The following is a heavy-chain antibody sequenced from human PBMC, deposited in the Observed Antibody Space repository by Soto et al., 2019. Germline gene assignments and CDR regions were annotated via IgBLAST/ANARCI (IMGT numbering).Heavy chain of an antibody. Sequence: GGSLRLCYAASGFTFSNYAMSWVRQAPGKGLEWVSAISGSGGSTYYADSVKGRFTISRDNSKNTLYLQMNSLRAEDTAVYYCARVGASQDAAHYYYMDVWGKGTTVTVSS. CDR2: ISGSGGST. CDR3: ARVGASQDAAHYYYMDV. J-gene: IGHJ6*03. CDR1: GFTFSNYA. V-gene: IGHV3-23*01. D-gene: IGHD1-26*01.